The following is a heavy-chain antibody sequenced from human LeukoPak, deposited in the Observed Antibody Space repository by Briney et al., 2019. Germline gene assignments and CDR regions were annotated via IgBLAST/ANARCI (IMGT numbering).Heavy chain of an antibody. Sequence: SQTLSLTCAISGDSVSSNSAAWNWIRQSPSRGLEWLGRTYYRSKWYNDYAVSVKSRITINPDTSKNLYSLQLNSVTPEDTAVYYCARVDIVVVPAATDAFDIWGQGRMVTVSS. J-gene: IGHJ3*02. D-gene: IGHD2-2*03. CDR2: TYYRSKWYN. CDR1: GDSVSSNSAA. CDR3: ARVDIVVVPAATDAFDI. V-gene: IGHV6-1*01.